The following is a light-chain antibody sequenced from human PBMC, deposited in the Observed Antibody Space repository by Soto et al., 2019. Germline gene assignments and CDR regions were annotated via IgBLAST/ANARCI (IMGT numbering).Light chain of an antibody. Sequence: DVVMTQSPLSLPVTLGQPASISCRSSQSLVSSDGNTYLIWFQQRPGQSPRRLIYKVSNRDSGGTDRFSGSGSGTDFTLEISRVEAEDVGVYYCMQGTHWPWTLGQGTKVEIK. J-gene: IGKJ1*01. CDR1: QSLVSSDGNTY. V-gene: IGKV2-30*01. CDR2: KVS. CDR3: MQGTHWPWT.